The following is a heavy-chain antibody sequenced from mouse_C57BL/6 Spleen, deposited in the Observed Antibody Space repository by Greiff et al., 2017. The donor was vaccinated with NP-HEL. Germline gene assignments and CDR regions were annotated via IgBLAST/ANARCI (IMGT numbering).Heavy chain of an antibody. J-gene: IGHJ2*01. CDR2: IRSKSNNYAT. D-gene: IGHD4-1*01. Sequence: DVKLVESGGGLVQPKGSLKLSCAASGFSFNTYAMNWVRQAPGQGLEWVARIRSKSNNYATYYADSVKDRFTISRDDSESMLYLQMNNLKTEDTAMYYCVRHGANWGFDYWGQGTTLTVSS. V-gene: IGHV10-1*01. CDR1: GFSFNTYA. CDR3: VRHGANWGFDY.